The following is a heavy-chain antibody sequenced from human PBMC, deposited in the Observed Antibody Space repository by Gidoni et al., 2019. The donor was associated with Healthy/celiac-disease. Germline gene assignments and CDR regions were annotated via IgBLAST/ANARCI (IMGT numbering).Heavy chain of an antibody. D-gene: IGHD6-6*01. Sequence: EVQLVESGGGLVQPGGSLRLSCAASVFTFSSYWMHWVRQAPGKGLVWVSRINSDGSSTSYADSVKGRFTISRDNAKNTLYLQMNSLRAEDTAVYYWARVEYSSSSDAFDIWGQGTMVTVSS. V-gene: IGHV3-74*01. J-gene: IGHJ3*02. CDR2: INSDGSST. CDR3: ARVEYSSSSDAFDI. CDR1: VFTFSSYW.